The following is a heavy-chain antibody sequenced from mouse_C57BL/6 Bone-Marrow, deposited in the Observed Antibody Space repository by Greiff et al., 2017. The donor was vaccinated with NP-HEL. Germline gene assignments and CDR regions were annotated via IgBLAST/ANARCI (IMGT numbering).Heavy chain of an antibody. CDR3: ARLAITTVVYFDY. Sequence: EVKLMESGGGLVQPGGSLKLSCAASGFTFSDYGMAWVRQAPRKGPAWVAFISNLAYSIYYADTVTGRFTISRENAKNTLYLEMSRLRSEGTAMYYCARLAITTVVYFDYWGQGTTLTVSS. CDR1: GFTFSDYG. CDR2: ISNLAYSI. D-gene: IGHD1-1*01. J-gene: IGHJ2*01. V-gene: IGHV5-15*01.